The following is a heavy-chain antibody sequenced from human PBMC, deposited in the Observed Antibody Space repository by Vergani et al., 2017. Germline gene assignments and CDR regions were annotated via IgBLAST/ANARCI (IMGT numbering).Heavy chain of an antibody. D-gene: IGHD6-19*01. CDR3: AKVGRSEVAGTFGAFDI. J-gene: IGHJ3*02. CDR2: LSASDRRT. Sequence: EVQLLESGGDLVQPGGSLRLSCAASGFTFIMHAMSWVRQAPGKGLEWVSTLSASDRRTHYAYSVKGLCTISIDNSKNTLFLHMHSLRPEDTAVYYCAKVGRSEVAGTFGAFDIWGQGTMVTVSS. CDR1: GFTFIMHA. V-gene: IGHV3-23*01.